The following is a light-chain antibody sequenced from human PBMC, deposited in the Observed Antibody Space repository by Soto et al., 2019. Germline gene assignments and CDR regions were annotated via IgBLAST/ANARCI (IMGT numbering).Light chain of an antibody. Sequence: DIQMTQPPSSLSASVGDRVTITCRASQSITTYLNWYQQTSGEAPKLLIYAAARLQTGVPSRFSGSGSGTDFTLTISSLQPEDFATYYCQHAYGAPPTFGRGTKVEI. CDR1: QSITTY. CDR3: QHAYGAPPT. CDR2: AAA. V-gene: IGKV1-39*01. J-gene: IGKJ4*02.